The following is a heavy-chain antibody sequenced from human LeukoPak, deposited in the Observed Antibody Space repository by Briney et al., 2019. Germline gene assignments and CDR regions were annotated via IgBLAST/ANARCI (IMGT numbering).Heavy chain of an antibody. CDR1: GSSISSGGYS. V-gene: IGHV3-7*01. CDR3: ARGLE. Sequence: ETLSLTCAVSGSSISSGGYSWSWVRQAPGKGLECVANIKKDGSEEYYVDSVKGRFTISRDNANNSLYLQMNSLRAEDTAVYYCARGLEWGQGTLVTVSS. J-gene: IGHJ4*02. D-gene: IGHD6-6*01. CDR2: IKKDGSEE.